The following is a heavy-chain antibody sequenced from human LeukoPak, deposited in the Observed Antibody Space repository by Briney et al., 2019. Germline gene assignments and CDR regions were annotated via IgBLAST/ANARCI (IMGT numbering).Heavy chain of an antibody. CDR2: IYHSGST. D-gene: IGHD6-19*01. V-gene: IGHV4-38-2*01. CDR1: GYSISSAYY. CDR3: ARVITSGWYYFDD. Sequence: KTSETLSLTCAVSGYSISSAYYWGWIRQPPGKGLAWIGNIYHSGSTYYNPSLKSRVTISVDTSKNQFSLKLSSVTAADTAVYYCARVITSGWYYFDDWGQGTLVTVSS. J-gene: IGHJ4*02.